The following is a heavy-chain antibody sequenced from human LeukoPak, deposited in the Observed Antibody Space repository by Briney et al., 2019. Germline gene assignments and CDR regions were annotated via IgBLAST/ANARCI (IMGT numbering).Heavy chain of an antibody. CDR2: ISSSSSTI. J-gene: IGHJ6*03. Sequence: QAGGSLRLSCAASGFTFSSYSMTWVRQAPGKGLEWVSYISSSSSTIYYADSVKGRFTISRDNAKNSLYLQMNSLRAEDTAVYYCARDGDYYYYYMDVWGKGTTVTVSS. D-gene: IGHD7-27*01. V-gene: IGHV3-48*04. CDR3: ARDGDYYYYYMDV. CDR1: GFTFSSYS.